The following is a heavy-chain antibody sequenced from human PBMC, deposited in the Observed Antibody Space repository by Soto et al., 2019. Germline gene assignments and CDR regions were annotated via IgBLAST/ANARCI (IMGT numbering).Heavy chain of an antibody. CDR3: ATGGAAGGFFDY. CDR2: ITPNSGDT. D-gene: IGHD3-10*01. J-gene: IGHJ4*02. Sequence: ASVKVSCKASGYSFSGYYMHWVRQAPGQGLEWMGWITPNSGDTNYAQKFLGRVTMTRGTSINTAYKELSRLRSDDPAVYYCATGGAAGGFFDYWGQGTLVTVSS. CDR1: GYSFSGYY. V-gene: IGHV1-2*02.